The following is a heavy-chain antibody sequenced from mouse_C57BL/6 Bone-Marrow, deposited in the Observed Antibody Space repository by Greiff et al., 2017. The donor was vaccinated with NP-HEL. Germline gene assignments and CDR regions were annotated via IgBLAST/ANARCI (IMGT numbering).Heavy chain of an antibody. V-gene: IGHV1-55*01. Sequence: QVQLKQPGAELVKPGASVKMSCKASGYTFTSYWLTWVKQRPGQGLEWIGDIYPGSGSTNYNEKFKSKATLTVDTSSSTAYMQLSSLTSGDSAVYYCAIYYDPLAYWGQGTLVTVSA. CDR1: GYTFTSYW. CDR2: IYPGSGST. J-gene: IGHJ3*01. CDR3: AIYYDPLAY. D-gene: IGHD2-4*01.